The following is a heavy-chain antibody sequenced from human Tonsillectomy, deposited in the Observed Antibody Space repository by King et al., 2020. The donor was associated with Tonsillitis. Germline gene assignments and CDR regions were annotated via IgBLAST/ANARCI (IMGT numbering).Heavy chain of an antibody. CDR2: IKQDGSEK. V-gene: IGHV3-7*01. CDR3: ARGAILNAYFDY. CDR1: GFSFSRFW. Sequence: VQLVESGGGLVQPGGSLRISCAASGFSFSRFWMSWVRQAPGKGLEWVAIIKQDGSEKYYVDSVKGRFTISRDNAKNSLYLQMNSLRAEDTAVYYCARGAILNAYFDYWGQGTLVTVSS. J-gene: IGHJ4*02.